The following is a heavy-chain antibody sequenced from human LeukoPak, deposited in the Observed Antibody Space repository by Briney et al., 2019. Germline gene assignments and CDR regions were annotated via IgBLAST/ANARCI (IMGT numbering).Heavy chain of an antibody. J-gene: IGHJ4*02. CDR3: SQEGGSHY. D-gene: IGHD5-12*01. V-gene: IGHV3-30*02. CDR2: IRSDGSDK. Sequence: GGSLRLSCAASGFTFSSYGMHWARQAPGKGLEWVAFIRSDGSDKYYVDSVKGRFTISRDNSKNTLYLQMNSLRAEDTAVYYCSQEGGSHYWGQGTLVTVSS. CDR1: GFTFSSYG.